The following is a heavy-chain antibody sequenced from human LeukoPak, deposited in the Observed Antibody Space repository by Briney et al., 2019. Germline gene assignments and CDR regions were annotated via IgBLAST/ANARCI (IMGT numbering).Heavy chain of an antibody. Sequence: GGSLRLSCAASGFTFSSYAMSWVRQAPGKGLEWVSAISASGYSTYYADSVKGRFTISGDNSKKTLYLQMNSLRAEDTAIFYCAKDVYNWNFYFDYWGQGTLVTVSS. CDR2: ISASGYST. V-gene: IGHV3-23*01. D-gene: IGHD1-7*01. J-gene: IGHJ4*02. CDR1: GFTFSSYA. CDR3: AKDVYNWNFYFDY.